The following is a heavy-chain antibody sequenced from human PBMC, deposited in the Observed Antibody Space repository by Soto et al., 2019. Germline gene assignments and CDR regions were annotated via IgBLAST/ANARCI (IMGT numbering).Heavy chain of an antibody. CDR3: ARHGGGGPGFWDDHSITMVRGWPIYYFDY. CDR1: GYSFTSYW. Sequence: LGESLKISCKGSGYSFTSYWISWVRQMPGKGLEWMGRIDPSDSYTNYSPSFQGHVTISADKSISTAYLQWSSLKASDTAMYYCARHGGGGPGFWDDHSITMVRGWPIYYFDYWGQGTLVTVSS. V-gene: IGHV5-10-1*01. CDR2: IDPSDSYT. J-gene: IGHJ4*02. D-gene: IGHD3-10*01.